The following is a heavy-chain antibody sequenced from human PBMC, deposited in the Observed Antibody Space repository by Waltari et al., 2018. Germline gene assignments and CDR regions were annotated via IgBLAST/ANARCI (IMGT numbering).Heavy chain of an antibody. CDR3: ARAGTYGSSSGGSIDY. CDR2: MSYTGSP. Sequence: QVQLQESGPGLVKPSETLSLTCTISVGSINPSYGSWIRQPPGKGLEWIGYMSYTGSPNYNPSRKSRVSISVETLKMQFSLTLSSVTAADTAMYYCARAGTYGSSSGGSIDYWGQGTLVTVSS. CDR1: VGSINPSY. V-gene: IGHV4-59*01. J-gene: IGHJ4*02. D-gene: IGHD6-6*01.